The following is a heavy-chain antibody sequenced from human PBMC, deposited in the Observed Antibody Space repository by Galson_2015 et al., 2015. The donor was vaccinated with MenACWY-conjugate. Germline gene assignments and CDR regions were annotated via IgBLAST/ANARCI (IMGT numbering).Heavy chain of an antibody. CDR1: GYNFTTYN. J-gene: IGHJ6*02. D-gene: IGHD4-11*01. CDR2: ISAGNENT. V-gene: IGHV1-3*01. Sequence: SVKVSCKASGYNFTTYNMYWVRQVPGQGLEWMGWISAGNENTKYSQRFQGRVTITRDTSASTAYMELSSLRSEDTAVYYCARLHSAFYYYGMDVWGQGTTVTVSS. CDR3: ARLHSAFYYYGMDV.